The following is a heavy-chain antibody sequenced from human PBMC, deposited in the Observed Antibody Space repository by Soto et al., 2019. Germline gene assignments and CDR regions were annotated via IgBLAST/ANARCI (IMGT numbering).Heavy chain of an antibody. CDR3: AKDHPMAGYYFDY. V-gene: IGHV3-30*18. J-gene: IGHJ4*02. D-gene: IGHD6-19*01. CDR1: GFTFSSYG. CDR2: ISYDGSNK. Sequence: GGSLRLSCAASGFTFSSYGMHWVRQAPGKGLEWVAVISYDGSNKYYADSVKGRFTISRDNSKNTLYLQMNSLRAEDTAVYYCAKDHPMAGYYFDYWGQGTLVTVSS.